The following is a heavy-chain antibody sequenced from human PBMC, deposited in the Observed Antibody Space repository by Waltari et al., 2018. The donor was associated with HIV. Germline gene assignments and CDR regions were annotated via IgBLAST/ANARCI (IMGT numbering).Heavy chain of an antibody. CDR3: ARGDSGWYYYYYGMDV. J-gene: IGHJ6*02. CDR1: GYTFTSYA. V-gene: IGHV1-8*01. D-gene: IGHD6-19*01. Sequence: QVQLVQSGAEVKKPGASVKVSCKASGYTFTSYAITWVRQATGQGLEWMGWMNPNSGNTGYAQKFQGRVTMTRNTSISTAYMELSSLRSEDTAVYYCARGDSGWYYYYYGMDVWGQGTTVTVSS. CDR2: MNPNSGNT.